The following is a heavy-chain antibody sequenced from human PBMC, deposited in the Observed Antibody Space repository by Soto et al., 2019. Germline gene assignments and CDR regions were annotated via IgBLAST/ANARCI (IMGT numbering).Heavy chain of an antibody. Sequence: ASVKVSCKASGYAFTSYGISWVRQAPGQGLEWMGWISPYNGNTNYARKMQGGVTLTTDTSTSTAYMELRSLRSDDTAVYYCAGRSYCSKIRCYAKGADAFDISGQLTILAVSS. D-gene: IGHD2-15*01. V-gene: IGHV1-18*04. J-gene: IGHJ3*02. CDR3: AGRSYCSKIRCYAKGADAFDI. CDR1: GYAFTSYG. CDR2: ISPYNGNT.